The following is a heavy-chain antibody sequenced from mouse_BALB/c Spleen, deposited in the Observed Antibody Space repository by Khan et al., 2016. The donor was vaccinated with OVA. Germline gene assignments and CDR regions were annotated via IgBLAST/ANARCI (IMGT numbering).Heavy chain of an antibody. CDR1: GYTFTDYY. J-gene: IGHJ3*01. Sequence: QVQLKQSGAELARPGASLKLSCKASGYTFTDYYINWVKQRTGQGLEWIGEISPGSGDTYYNEKFKGKATLTADKSSTTAYMQLSSLTSEASAVYFCARRNYFGYTFAYWGGGTLVTVSA. CDR2: ISPGSGDT. CDR3: ARRNYFGYTFAY. D-gene: IGHD1-2*01. V-gene: IGHV1-77*01.